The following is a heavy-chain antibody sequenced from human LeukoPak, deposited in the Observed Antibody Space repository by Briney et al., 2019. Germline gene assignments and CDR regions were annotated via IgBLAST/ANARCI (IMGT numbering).Heavy chain of an antibody. CDR1: VYTFTGYY. CDR2: INPNSVGT. D-gene: IGHD2-15*01. CDR3: AILGVGYCSGGSCYADYYFDY. Sequence: ASVKVSCKASVYTFTGYYMHWVRQAPGQGLEWMGWINPNSVGTNYAQKFQGRVTMTRDTSISTAYMELSRLRSDDTAVYYCAILGVGYCSGGSCYADYYFDYWGQGTLVTVSS. J-gene: IGHJ4*02. V-gene: IGHV1-2*02.